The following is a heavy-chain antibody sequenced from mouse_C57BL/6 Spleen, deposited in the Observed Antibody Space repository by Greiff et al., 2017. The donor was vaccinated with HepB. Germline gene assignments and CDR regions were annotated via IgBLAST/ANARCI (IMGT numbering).Heavy chain of an antibody. V-gene: IGHV14-4*01. D-gene: IGHD1-1*01. Sequence: EVQLQQSGAELVRPGASVKLSCTASGFNIKDDYMHWVKQRPEQGLEWIGWIDPENGDTEYASKFQGKATITADTSSNTAYLQLSSLTSEDTAVYYCTTVGSTTVVATDYWGQGTTLTVSS. CDR2: IDPENGDT. CDR3: TTVGSTTVVATDY. CDR1: GFNIKDDY. J-gene: IGHJ2*01.